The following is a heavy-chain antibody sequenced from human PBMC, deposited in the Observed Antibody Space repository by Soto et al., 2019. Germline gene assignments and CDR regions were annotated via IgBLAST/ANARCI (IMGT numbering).Heavy chain of an antibody. Sequence: EVQLLESGGDLVQPGGSLRLSCAASGFIFSNYAMTWVRQAPGKGPEWVSTFTSGGSTYYRDTVKGRFTIYRDNSKNTLYLQTNSLRAEDTAVYYCARTDKYNSQSSGWANRFDYWGQGTLVTVSS. CDR2: FTSGGST. CDR1: GFIFSNYA. J-gene: IGHJ4*02. V-gene: IGHV3-23*01. D-gene: IGHD6-19*01. CDR3: ARTDKYNSQSSGWANRFDY.